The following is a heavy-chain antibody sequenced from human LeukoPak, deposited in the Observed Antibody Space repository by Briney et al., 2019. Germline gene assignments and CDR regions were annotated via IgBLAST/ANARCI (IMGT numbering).Heavy chain of an antibody. CDR2: ISGSGSIT. Sequence: GGSPRLSCAASGFTFSSFGMSWVRQAPGKGLEWVSTISGSGSITYYADSMKGRFTISRDNSKNTLYLQVNSLRAEDTAVYYCAKDLWSVVTLTLDHWGQGTLVTVSS. D-gene: IGHD2-21*02. CDR1: GFTFSSFG. J-gene: IGHJ4*02. V-gene: IGHV3-23*01. CDR3: AKDLWSVVTLTLDH.